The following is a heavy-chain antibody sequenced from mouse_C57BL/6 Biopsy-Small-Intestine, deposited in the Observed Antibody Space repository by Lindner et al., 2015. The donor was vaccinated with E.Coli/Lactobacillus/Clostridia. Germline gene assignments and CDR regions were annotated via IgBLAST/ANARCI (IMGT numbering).Heavy chain of an antibody. Sequence: VQLQESGAELAKPGASVKLSCKASGYTFTSYWMHWVKQRPGQGLEWIGYIYPSDSYTKYNQKFKDKVTLTADKSSSTAYMQLSSLTYEDSAAYYCARTVNFAYFDFWGQGTTLTVSS. V-gene: IGHV1-7*01. J-gene: IGHJ2*01. CDR1: GYTFTSYW. CDR3: ARTVNFAYFDF. CDR2: IYPSDSYT. D-gene: IGHD1-1*01.